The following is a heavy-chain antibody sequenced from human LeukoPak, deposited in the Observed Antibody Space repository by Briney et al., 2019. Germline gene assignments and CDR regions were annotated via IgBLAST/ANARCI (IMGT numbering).Heavy chain of an antibody. Sequence: GGSLRLSCAASGFIFSSYGMHWVRQAPGKGLEWVAVISYDGSNKYYADSVKGRFTISRDNSKNTLYLQMNSLRAEDTAVYYCAKDGSGSYYYFDYWGQGTLVTVSS. CDR2: ISYDGSNK. V-gene: IGHV3-30*18. CDR3: AKDGSGSYYYFDY. CDR1: GFIFSSYG. J-gene: IGHJ4*02. D-gene: IGHD1-26*01.